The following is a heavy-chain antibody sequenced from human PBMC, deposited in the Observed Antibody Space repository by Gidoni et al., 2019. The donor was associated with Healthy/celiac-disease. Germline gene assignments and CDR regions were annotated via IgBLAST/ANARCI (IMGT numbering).Heavy chain of an antibody. J-gene: IGHJ4*02. CDR2: ISYDGSNK. CDR3: AKDHGNIGYSYVFDY. CDR1: GSTFSSYG. V-gene: IGHV3-30*18. Sequence: QVQLLESEGGVVQPGRSLRLSCAASGSTFSSYGMHWVRQAPSKGLEWVAVISYDGSNKYYADSVKGRFTISRDNSKNTLYLQMNSLRAEDTAVYYCAKDHGNIGYSYVFDYWGQGTLVTVSS. D-gene: IGHD5-18*01.